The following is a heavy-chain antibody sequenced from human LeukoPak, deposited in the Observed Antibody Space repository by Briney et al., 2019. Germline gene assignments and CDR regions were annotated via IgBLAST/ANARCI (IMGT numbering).Heavy chain of an antibody. J-gene: IGHJ4*02. V-gene: IGHV3-23*01. CDR2: ISRGAIDI. Sequence: GGSLRLSCAASGFPFGIYAMTWVRQAPGKGLEWVSAISRGAIDIYYADSVQGRFTISRDDSKNAVYLQMSNLRSEDTAVYYCTKEVWGSYPDWGQGTLVTVSS. CDR1: GFPFGIYA. CDR3: TKEVWGSYPD. D-gene: IGHD3-16*02.